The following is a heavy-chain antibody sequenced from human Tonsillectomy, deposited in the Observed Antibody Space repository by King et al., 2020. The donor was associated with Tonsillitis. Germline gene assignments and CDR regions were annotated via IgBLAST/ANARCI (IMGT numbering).Heavy chain of an antibody. CDR1: GYSFTNYW. Sequence: QLVQSGAELKQPGESLKISCQASGYSFTNYWIGWVRQMPGKGLEWMGVINPADTSTKYSPSCQGQVTISADKSINTAYLQWRSLEASDTAMYYCARILSAGCYWYFDVWGRGTLVTASS. V-gene: IGHV5-51*01. CDR2: INPADTST. CDR3: ARILSAGCYWYFDV. J-gene: IGHJ2*01. D-gene: IGHD6-19*01.